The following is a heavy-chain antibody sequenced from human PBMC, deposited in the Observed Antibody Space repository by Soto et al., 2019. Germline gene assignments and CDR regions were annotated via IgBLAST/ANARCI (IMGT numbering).Heavy chain of an antibody. CDR1: GYTFTRYG. CDR2: IIPYYWDT. J-gene: IGHJ5*02. Sequence: QVQMVHSGNEVKKPGASVMVSCKTSGYTFTRYGVSWVRQAPGQGLEWIGLIIPYYWDTLYERKFQGRVTVTVDRAPETVYMELRRLTADDPAVSYWERDASSGHRGWSEPWVQGTLGTV. CDR3: ERDASSGHRGWSEP. V-gene: IGHV1-18*01. D-gene: IGHD6-25*01.